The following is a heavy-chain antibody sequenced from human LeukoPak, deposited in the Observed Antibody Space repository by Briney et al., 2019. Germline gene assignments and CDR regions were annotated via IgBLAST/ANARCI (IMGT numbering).Heavy chain of an antibody. V-gene: IGHV3-7*03. Sequence: GGSLRLSCAASGFTFSSYWMSWVRQAPGKGLEWVANIKQDGSEKYYADSVKGRFTISRDNAKNSLYLQMNSLRAEDMALYYCAKGSSAWNEVFHFDYWGQGTLVTVSS. CDR3: AKGSSAWNEVFHFDY. CDR1: GFTFSSYW. CDR2: IKQDGSEK. D-gene: IGHD6-19*01. J-gene: IGHJ4*02.